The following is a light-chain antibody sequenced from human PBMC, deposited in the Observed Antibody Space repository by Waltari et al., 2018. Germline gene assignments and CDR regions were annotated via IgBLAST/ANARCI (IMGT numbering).Light chain of an antibody. CDR3: CSYAGRFYV. J-gene: IGLJ1*01. V-gene: IGLV2-11*01. CDR2: DVS. CDR1: SSDVGTYNY. Sequence: QSALSQPRSVSGSPGQPVTISCTGTSSDVGTYNYVSWYQQHPGKAPNLMIYDVSKRPSGVTDRISGSKSGNTASLTISGLQAEDEADYYCCSYAGRFYVFGPGTKVTV.